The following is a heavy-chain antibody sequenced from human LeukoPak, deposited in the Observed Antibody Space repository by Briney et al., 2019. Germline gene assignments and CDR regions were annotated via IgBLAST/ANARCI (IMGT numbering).Heavy chain of an antibody. D-gene: IGHD3-22*01. V-gene: IGHV4-59*01. Sequence: PSETLSLTCTVSGGSISSYYWSWIRQPPGKGLEWIGYIYYSGSTNYNPSLKSRVTISVDTSKNQFSLKLSSVTAADTAVYYCARDLDDSSKEAFDIWGQGTMVTVSS. CDR2: IYYSGST. J-gene: IGHJ3*02. CDR1: GGSISSYY. CDR3: ARDLDDSSKEAFDI.